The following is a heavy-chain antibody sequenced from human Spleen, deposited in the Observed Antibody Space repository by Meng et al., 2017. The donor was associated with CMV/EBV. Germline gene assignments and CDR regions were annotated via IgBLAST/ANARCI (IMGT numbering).Heavy chain of an antibody. V-gene: IGHV4-59*12. J-gene: IGHJ6*02. Sequence: SETLSLTCTVSGGSISSYYWSWIRQPPGKGLEWIGYIYYSGCTNYNPSLKSRVTISVDTSKNQFSLKLTSVTAADTAVYYCARDKWSRRSLDYYYYGMDVWGQGTTVTVSS. CDR2: IYYSGCT. CDR3: ARDKWSRRSLDYYYYGMDV. D-gene: IGHD1-26*01. CDR1: GGSISSYY.